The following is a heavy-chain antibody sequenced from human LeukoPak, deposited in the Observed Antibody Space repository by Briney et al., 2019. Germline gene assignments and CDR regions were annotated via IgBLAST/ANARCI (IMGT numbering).Heavy chain of an antibody. CDR2: ISYDGSNK. D-gene: IGHD2-15*01. J-gene: IGHJ2*01. V-gene: IGHV3-30*18. Sequence: GRSLRLSCAASGFTFSSYGMHWVRQAPGKGLEWVAVISYDGSNKYYADSVKGRFTISRDNSKNTLYLQMNSLRAEDTAVYYCAKDLQYCSGGSCYPYRHWHFDLWGRGTLVTVSS. CDR3: AKDLQYCSGGSCYPYRHWHFDL. CDR1: GFTFSSYG.